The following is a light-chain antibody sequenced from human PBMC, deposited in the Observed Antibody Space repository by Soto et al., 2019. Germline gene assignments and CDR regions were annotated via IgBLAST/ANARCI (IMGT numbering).Light chain of an antibody. CDR3: LQPYARPWP. Sequence: ITHSPGTLYVFPGEIVTLSCRASQSVSGYLDWFQQKPGQAPRLVLLRISTRAIGVPARFSGSGSETEFTLTISGPQSEDSGVYYCLQPYARPWPFGQGTKADIK. J-gene: IGKJ1*01. CDR2: RIS. CDR1: QSVSGY. V-gene: IGKV3-15*01.